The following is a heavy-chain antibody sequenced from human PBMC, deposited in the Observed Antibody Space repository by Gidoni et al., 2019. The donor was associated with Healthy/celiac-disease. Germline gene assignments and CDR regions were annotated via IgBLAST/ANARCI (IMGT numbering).Heavy chain of an antibody. Sequence: EVQLVESGGGLVQPGRSLRLSCAASGFTFDDYAMYWFRQAPGKGLEWVSGISWNSGSIGYADSVKGRFTISRDNAKNSLYLQMNSLRAEDTALYYCAKGTSGLPYYYGMDVWGQGTTVTVSS. CDR2: ISWNSGSI. D-gene: IGHD6-19*01. CDR1: GFTFDDYA. J-gene: IGHJ6*02. V-gene: IGHV3-9*01. CDR3: AKGTSGLPYYYGMDV.